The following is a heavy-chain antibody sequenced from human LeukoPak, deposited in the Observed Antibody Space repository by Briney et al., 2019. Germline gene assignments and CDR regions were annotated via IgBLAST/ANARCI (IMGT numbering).Heavy chain of an antibody. CDR2: IYYSGST. V-gene: IGHV4-39*07. D-gene: IGHD1-26*01. CDR1: GGSISSSSYY. CDR3: TRSRGATRAFYFDH. Sequence: SETLSLTCTVSGGSISSSSYYWGWFRQPPGKGLEWIGSIYYSGSTYYNPSLKSRVTISVDTSKNQFSLKLSSVTAADTAVYYCTRSRGATRAFYFDHWGQGTLVTVSS. J-gene: IGHJ4*02.